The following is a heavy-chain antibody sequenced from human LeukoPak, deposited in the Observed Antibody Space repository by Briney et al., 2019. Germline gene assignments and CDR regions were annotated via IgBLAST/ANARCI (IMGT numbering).Heavy chain of an antibody. Sequence: ASVKVSCKASGYTFTSYDSNWVRQATGQGLEWMGWTSPNSGNTGYAQKFQGRVTMTRNTSISTAYMELSSLRSEDTAVYYCARVHLAVAGTGFDYWGQGTLVTVSS. CDR2: TSPNSGNT. CDR3: ARVHLAVAGTGFDY. J-gene: IGHJ4*02. V-gene: IGHV1-8*01. CDR1: GYTFTSYD. D-gene: IGHD6-19*01.